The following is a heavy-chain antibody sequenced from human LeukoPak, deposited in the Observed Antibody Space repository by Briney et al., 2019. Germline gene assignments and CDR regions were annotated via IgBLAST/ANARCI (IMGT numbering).Heavy chain of an antibody. D-gene: IGHD5-24*01. CDR3: ATGDGYNSRLDY. J-gene: IGHJ4*02. CDR1: GFTFSSYA. Sequence: GGSLRLSCAASGFTFSSYAMSWVRQAPGKGLEWVSTISSSGGSTYYADSVKGRFTISRDNSKNTLYLQMNSLRAEDTAVYYCATGDGYNSRLDYWGQGTLVTVSS. CDR2: ISSSGGST. V-gene: IGHV3-23*01.